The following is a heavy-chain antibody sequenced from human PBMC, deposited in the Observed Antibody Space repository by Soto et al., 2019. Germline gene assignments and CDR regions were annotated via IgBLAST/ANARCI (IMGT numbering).Heavy chain of an antibody. CDR1: GYTITCCA. V-gene: IGHV1-3*01. CDR2: FNAGDGDT. Sequence: QVQLVQSGAEVKKPGASVRVSCKASGYTITCCAMHWVRQAPGQRPEWMGWFNAGDGDTKYSQNFQGRFTIIRDTAASTVYREWSSVRPEDTAGYYCARDGEDKAAAARVYWGQGALVTVSS. D-gene: IGHD6-13*01. J-gene: IGHJ4*02. CDR3: ARDGEDKAAAARVY.